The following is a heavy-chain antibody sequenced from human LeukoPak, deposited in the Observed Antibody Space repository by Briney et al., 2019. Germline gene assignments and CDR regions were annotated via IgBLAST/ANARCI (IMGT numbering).Heavy chain of an antibody. J-gene: IGHJ6*03. Sequence: KAGGSLRLSCAASGFTFSSYTMNWVRQAPGKGLEWVSSISTSSSYIYYADSVKGRFTISRDNAKNSLYLQMNSLRAEDTAVYYCARGRGNQRGYYYYYMDVWGKGTTVTVSS. D-gene: IGHD1-14*01. CDR2: ISTSSSYI. CDR1: GFTFSSYT. CDR3: ARGRGNQRGYYYYYMDV. V-gene: IGHV3-21*01.